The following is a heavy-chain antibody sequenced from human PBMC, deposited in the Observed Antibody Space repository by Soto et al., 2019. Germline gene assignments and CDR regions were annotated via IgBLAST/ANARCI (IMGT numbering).Heavy chain of an antibody. V-gene: IGHV3-30*18. CDR1: GFPFRSYC. J-gene: IGHJ3*02. D-gene: IGHD3-9*01. Sequence: PGGSLRLSCAASGFPFRSYCFHWVRQAPCKGLEWVAFISHDGSNINHADSVRGRFTTSRDNSKNTLYLQMDRLRPDDTAIYYCAKGRYEFDIWGRGTMVTVSS. CDR3: AKGRYEFDI. CDR2: ISHDGSNI.